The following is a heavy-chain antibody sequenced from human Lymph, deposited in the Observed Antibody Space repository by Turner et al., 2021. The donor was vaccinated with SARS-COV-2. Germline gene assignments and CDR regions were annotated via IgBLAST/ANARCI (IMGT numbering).Heavy chain of an antibody. Sequence: QVQLQESGPGLVKPSDPLSLTGTASGGPISSYYWTWIRQPPGKGLEWIGYIHYSGSTNYNPSLKSRVTISVDTSKNQFSLKLNSVTAADTAVYYCARHGFSGWYGGGMDVWGQGTTVTVSS. J-gene: IGHJ6*02. CDR3: ARHGFSGWYGGGMDV. CDR2: IHYSGST. D-gene: IGHD6-19*01. CDR1: GGPISSYY. V-gene: IGHV4-59*08.